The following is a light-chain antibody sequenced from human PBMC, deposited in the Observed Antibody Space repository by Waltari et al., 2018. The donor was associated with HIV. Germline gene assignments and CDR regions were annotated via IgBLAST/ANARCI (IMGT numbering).Light chain of an antibody. CDR1: RNDVGGDNY. Sequence: HSALTQPASVSGSPGQSITISCTGTRNDVGGDNYVSWYHQHPGTAPKRSFFEMRIRPSGVSSRFSGSKSGNTASLTISGLQPEDEADYYCCSFADRNYKVFGTGTQVTVL. J-gene: IGLJ1*01. CDR3: CSFADRNYKV. CDR2: EMR. V-gene: IGLV2-14*01.